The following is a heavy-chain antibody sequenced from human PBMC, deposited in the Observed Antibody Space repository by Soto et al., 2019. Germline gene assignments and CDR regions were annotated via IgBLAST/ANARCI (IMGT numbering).Heavy chain of an antibody. V-gene: IGHV3-13*01. CDR2: ITTAGDT. Sequence: PGGSLRLSCAASGFIFSRYDMHWVRQATGKGLEWVSAITTAGDTYYPGSVKGRFTISRENAKNSLYLQMNGLRAGDTAVYYCARDSDFDYWGQGTLVTVSS. CDR3: ARDSDFDY. J-gene: IGHJ4*02. CDR1: GFIFSRYD.